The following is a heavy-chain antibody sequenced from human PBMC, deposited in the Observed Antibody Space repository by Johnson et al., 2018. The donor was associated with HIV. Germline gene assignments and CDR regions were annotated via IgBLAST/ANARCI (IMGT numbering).Heavy chain of an antibody. J-gene: IGHJ3*02. CDR1: GFTFSSYG. CDR3: AKGPQGIATPDAFDI. Sequence: QVQLVESGGCVVQPGRSLRLSCAASGFTFSSYGMHWVRQAPGKGLEWAAVISYDGSDKYYADSVKGRFTISRDNSKNTLYLQMNSLRAEDTAVYYCAKGPQGIATPDAFDIWGQGTMDTVSS. D-gene: IGHD2-21*01. CDR2: ISYDGSDK. V-gene: IGHV3-30*18.